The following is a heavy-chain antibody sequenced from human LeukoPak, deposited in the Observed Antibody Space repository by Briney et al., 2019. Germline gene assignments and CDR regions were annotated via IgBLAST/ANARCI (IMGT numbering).Heavy chain of an antibody. V-gene: IGHV3-23*01. CDR2: ISGSGKTT. CDR3: AKSRSSSSSHFDY. CDR1: GFTFSSYA. Sequence: GGSLRLSCAASGFTFSSYAMSWVRQAPGKGLEWVSTISGSGKTTYYADSVRGRFTISRDNSKNTLYLQMNSLSAEDTAVYYCAKSRSSSSSHFDYWGQGTLVTVSS. D-gene: IGHD2-2*01. J-gene: IGHJ4*02.